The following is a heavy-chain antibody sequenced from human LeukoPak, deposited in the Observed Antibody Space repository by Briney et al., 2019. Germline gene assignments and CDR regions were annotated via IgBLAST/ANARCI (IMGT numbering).Heavy chain of an antibody. CDR1: GFTVSSNY. J-gene: IGHJ4*02. Sequence: GGSLRLSCAASGFTVSSNYMSWVRQAPGKGLEWVSVIYSGGGTDYADSVKGRFTISRDNSKNSLYLQMSSLTGDDTAVYYCAKGRGSSSSWSYDFWGQGTLVTVSS. CDR3: AKGRGSSSSWSYDF. D-gene: IGHD6-13*01. V-gene: IGHV3-53*01. CDR2: IYSGGGT.